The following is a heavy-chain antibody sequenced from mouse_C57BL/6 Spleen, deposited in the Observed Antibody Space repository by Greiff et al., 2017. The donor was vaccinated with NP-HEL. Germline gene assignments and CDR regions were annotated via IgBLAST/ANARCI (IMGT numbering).Heavy chain of an antibody. Sequence: EVKLVESGEGLVKPGGSLKLSCAASGFTFSSYAMSWVRQTPEKRLEWVAYISSGGDYINYADTVKGRFTISRDNARNTLYLQMSSLKSEDTAMYYCTSDPGGDYYAMDYWGQGTSVTVSS. CDR2: ISSGGDYI. V-gene: IGHV5-9-1*02. J-gene: IGHJ4*01. CDR3: TSDPGGDYYAMDY. CDR1: GFTFSSYA.